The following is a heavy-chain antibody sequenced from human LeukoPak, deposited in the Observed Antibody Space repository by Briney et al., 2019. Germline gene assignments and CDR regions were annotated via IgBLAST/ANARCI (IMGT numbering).Heavy chain of an antibody. CDR1: GFTFSSYE. J-gene: IGHJ4*02. CDR3: ARKNGLDY. Sequence: PGGSLRLSCAASGFTFSSYEMHWVRQPPGKGLGWVSYISSSDSTIYYADSVKGRFTISRDNAKNSLYLQMNSLRAEDTAVYYCARKNGLDYWGQGTLVTVSS. V-gene: IGHV3-48*03. CDR2: ISSSDSTI.